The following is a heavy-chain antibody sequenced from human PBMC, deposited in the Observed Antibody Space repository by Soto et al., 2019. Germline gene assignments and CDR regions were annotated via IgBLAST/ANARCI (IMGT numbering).Heavy chain of an antibody. J-gene: IGHJ6*03. CDR2: LHYGGNT. Sequence: QVQLQESGPGLVKPSETLSLTCTVSGGSIINYYWSWIRQPPGRELEWIGYLHYGGNTEYNPSLKSRVFISVDTSNNQFSLKLSSVAAADTAVYYCARDGASSSPSSYYYYMDVWGKGTTVTVSS. CDR1: GGSIINYY. V-gene: IGHV4-59*01. D-gene: IGHD6-6*01. CDR3: ARDGASSSPSSYYYYMDV.